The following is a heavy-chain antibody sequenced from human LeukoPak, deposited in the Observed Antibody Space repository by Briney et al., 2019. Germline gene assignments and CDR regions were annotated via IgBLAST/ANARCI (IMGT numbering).Heavy chain of an antibody. D-gene: IGHD6-13*01. CDR1: GFTSSSYW. CDR2: INDDGTYT. Sequence: GGSLRLSCALSGFTSSSYWMHWVRQVPGKGLVWVPRINDDGTYTVYADSVKGRFTISRDNAKNSLYLQMNSLRAEDTAVYYCAKQQVVRGLFWGQGTLVTVSS. J-gene: IGHJ4*02. V-gene: IGHV3-74*01. CDR3: AKQQVVRGLF.